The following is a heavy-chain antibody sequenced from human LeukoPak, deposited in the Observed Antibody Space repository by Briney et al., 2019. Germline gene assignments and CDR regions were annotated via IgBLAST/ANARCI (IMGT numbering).Heavy chain of an antibody. Sequence: PGGSLRLSCAASGFAFSTYSMSWVRQAPGKGLEWVSSISSSPSYTYFADSLKGRFTISRDNAKNSLYLQMNSLRVEGTAVYYCARGNGYKGKRNDYWGQGTLVIVSS. J-gene: IGHJ4*02. CDR1: GFAFSTYS. CDR3: ARGNGYKGKRNDY. CDR2: ISSSPSYT. D-gene: IGHD5-12*01. V-gene: IGHV3-21*01.